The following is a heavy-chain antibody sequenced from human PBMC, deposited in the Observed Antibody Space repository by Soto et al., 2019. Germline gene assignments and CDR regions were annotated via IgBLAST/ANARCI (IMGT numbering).Heavy chain of an antibody. V-gene: IGHV4-34*01. CDR3: ARSTYYYCSGSSPDY. CDR2: INHSGST. J-gene: IGHJ4*02. Sequence: QVQLQQWGAGLLKPSETLSLTCAVYGGSFSGYYWSWIRQPPGKGLEWIGEINHSGSTNYNPSLKSRVTISVDTSKNQFSLKLSSVTAADTAVYYCARSTYYYCSGSSPDYWGQGTLVTVSS. CDR1: GGSFSGYY. D-gene: IGHD3-10*01.